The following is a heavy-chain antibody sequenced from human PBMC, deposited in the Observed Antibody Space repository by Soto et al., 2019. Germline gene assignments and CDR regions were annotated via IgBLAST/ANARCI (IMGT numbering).Heavy chain of an antibody. CDR3: ARGAPGLRYFDWLGYYYGMDV. CDR1: GYTFTGYY. J-gene: IGHJ6*02. V-gene: IGHV1-2*02. Sequence: ASVKVSCKASGYTFTGYYMHWVRQAPGQGLEWMGWINPNSGGTNYAQKFQGRVTMTRDTSISTAYMELSRLRSDDTAVYYCARGAPGLRYFDWLGYYYGMDVWGQGTTVTVSS. D-gene: IGHD3-9*01. CDR2: INPNSGGT.